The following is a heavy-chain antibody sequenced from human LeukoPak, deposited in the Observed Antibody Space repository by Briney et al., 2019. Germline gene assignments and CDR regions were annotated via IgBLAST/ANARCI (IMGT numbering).Heavy chain of an antibody. CDR1: GFTFSSYW. Sequence: GGSLRLSCAASGFTFSSYWMHWVRQAPGKGLVWVSRINSDGSSTSYADSVKGRFTISRDNAKNTLYLQMNSLRAEDTAVYYCARASQISSRWSYWGQGTLVTVSS. CDR3: ARASQISSRWSY. CDR2: INSDGSST. V-gene: IGHV3-74*01. J-gene: IGHJ4*02. D-gene: IGHD6-13*01.